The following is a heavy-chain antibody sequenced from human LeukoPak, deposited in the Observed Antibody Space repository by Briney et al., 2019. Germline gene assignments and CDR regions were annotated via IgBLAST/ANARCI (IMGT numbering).Heavy chain of an antibody. J-gene: IGHJ4*02. Sequence: AETLSLTCTVSGGSITDYYWSWIRHSSGKGLEWIGYMYYSGSAYYSPSLKTRVTISVDTSKNQFSLKLTSVTAADTAVYYCARSTFSSNWNLWGQGTLVTVSS. CDR2: MYYSGSA. D-gene: IGHD6-13*01. V-gene: IGHV4-59*08. CDR3: ARSTFSSNWNL. CDR1: GGSITDYY.